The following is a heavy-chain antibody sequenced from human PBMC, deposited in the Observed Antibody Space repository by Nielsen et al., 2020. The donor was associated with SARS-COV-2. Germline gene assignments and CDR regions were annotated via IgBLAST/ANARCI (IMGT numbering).Heavy chain of an antibody. CDR3: ARGQSRLDY. CDR2: IWYDGSNK. J-gene: IGHJ4*02. CDR1: GFTFSSYG. Sequence: GESLKISCAASGFTFSSYGMHWVRQAPGKGLEWVAVIWYDGSNKYYADSVKGRFTISRDNSKNTLYLQMNSLRAEDTAVYYCARGQSRLDYWGQGTLVTVSS. V-gene: IGHV3-33*01.